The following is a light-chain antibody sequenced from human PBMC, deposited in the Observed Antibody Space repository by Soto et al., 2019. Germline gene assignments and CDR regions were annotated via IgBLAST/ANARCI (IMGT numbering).Light chain of an antibody. CDR1: SSNIGAAYD. CDR2: GTT. CDR3: HSYDSSRSASV. V-gene: IGLV1-40*01. J-gene: IGLJ1*01. Sequence: QSVLTQPPSVSGAPGQRVTISGTGSSSNIGAAYDVHWYQHLPGTAPKLLIYGTTNRPSGVPDRFSGSKSGISASLAITGLQAEDEADYYCHSYDSSRSASVFGAGTKATVL.